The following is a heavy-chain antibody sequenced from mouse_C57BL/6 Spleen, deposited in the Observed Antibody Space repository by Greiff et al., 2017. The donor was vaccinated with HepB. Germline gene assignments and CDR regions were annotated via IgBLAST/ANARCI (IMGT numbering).Heavy chain of an antibody. Sequence: VQLKESGPVLVKPGASVKMSCKASGYTFTDYYMNWVKQSHGKSLEWIGVINPYNGGTSYNQKFKGKATLTVDKSSSTAYMELNSLTSEDSAVYYCARGDYDGWYFDVWGTGTTVTVSS. CDR3: ARGDYDGWYFDV. CDR2: INPYNGGT. J-gene: IGHJ1*03. V-gene: IGHV1-19*01. CDR1: GYTFTDYY. D-gene: IGHD2-4*01.